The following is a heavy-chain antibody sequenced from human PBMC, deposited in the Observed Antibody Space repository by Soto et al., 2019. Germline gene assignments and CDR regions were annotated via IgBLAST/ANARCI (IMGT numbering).Heavy chain of an antibody. J-gene: IGHJ4*02. D-gene: IGHD3-22*01. CDR3: ARGRDYYDSSGYHILVY. V-gene: IGHV1-46*01. Sequence: ASVKVSCKASGYTFTSYYMHWVRQAPGQGLEWMGIINPSGGSTSYAQKFQGRVTMTRDTSTSTVYMELSSLRSEDTAVYYCARGRDYYDSSGYHILVYWGQATQVTVSS. CDR1: GYTFTSYY. CDR2: INPSGGST.